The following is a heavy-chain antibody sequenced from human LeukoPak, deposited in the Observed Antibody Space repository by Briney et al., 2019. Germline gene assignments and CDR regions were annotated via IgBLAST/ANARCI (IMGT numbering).Heavy chain of an antibody. CDR2: ISTYNGNT. V-gene: IGHV1-18*01. J-gene: IGHJ4*02. CDR1: GYTFTSYG. Sequence: ASVKVSCKASGYTFTSYGITWVRQAPGPGLEWMGWISTYNGNTNYAQNHQGRVTMTTDTSTSTAYMELRSLRSDDTAVYYCARGRGSTSRYWGQGTLVTVSS. D-gene: IGHD5-12*01. CDR3: ARGRGSTSRY.